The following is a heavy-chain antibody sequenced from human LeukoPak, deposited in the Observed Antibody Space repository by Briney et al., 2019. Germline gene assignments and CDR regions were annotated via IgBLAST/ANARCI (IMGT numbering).Heavy chain of an antibody. CDR1: GFIVSSNY. J-gene: IGHJ4*02. V-gene: IGHV3-53*01. D-gene: IGHD3-10*01. CDR2: LYISGGT. CDR3: AGHFDSATNY. Sequence: GGSLRPSCAASGFIVSSNYMTWVRQAPGKGLEWVSILYISGGTYYADSVKGRFTISRDDSKNTVYLQMNSLRAEDTAVYYCAGHFDSATNYWGQGTLVTVSS.